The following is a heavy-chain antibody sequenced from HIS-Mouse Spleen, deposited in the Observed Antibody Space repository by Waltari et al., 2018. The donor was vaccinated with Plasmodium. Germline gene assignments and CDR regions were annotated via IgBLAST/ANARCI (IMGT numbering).Heavy chain of an antibody. CDR2: IYYSGST. Sequence: QLQLQESGPGLVKPSETLSLTCTVSGGSISSSSYYWGWIRQPPGKGLEWIGSIYYSGSTYYNPSLKSRVTISVDTAKNQFSRKLSSVTAADTAVYYCARHRIFGVVISYFDYWGQGTLVTVSS. J-gene: IGHJ4*02. V-gene: IGHV4-39*01. CDR1: GGSISSSSYY. D-gene: IGHD3-3*01. CDR3: ARHRIFGVVISYFDY.